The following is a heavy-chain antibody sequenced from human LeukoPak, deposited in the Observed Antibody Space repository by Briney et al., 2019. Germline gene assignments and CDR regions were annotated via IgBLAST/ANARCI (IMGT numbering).Heavy chain of an antibody. CDR1: GFTFSSYA. CDR2: ISGSGGST. D-gene: IGHD7-27*01. Sequence: AGGSLRLSCAASGFTFSSYAMAWVRQAPGKGLEWVSAISGSGGSTYYADSVKGRFTISRDNSKNTLYLQMNSLRAEDTAVYYCAKLNWGHKALDYWGQGTLVTVSS. CDR3: AKLNWGHKALDY. V-gene: IGHV3-23*01. J-gene: IGHJ4*02.